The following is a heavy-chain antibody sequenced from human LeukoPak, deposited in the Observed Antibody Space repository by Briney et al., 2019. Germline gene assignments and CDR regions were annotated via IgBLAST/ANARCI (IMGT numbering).Heavy chain of an antibody. Sequence: GGSLRLSCAASGFTFNSYWMSWVRQAPGKGLEWVANIKQDGSEKYYADSVKGRFTISRDNAKNSLYLQMNSLRAEDTAVYYCARDLNWLLFDYWGQGTLVTVSS. CDR3: ARDLNWLLFDY. V-gene: IGHV3-7*01. D-gene: IGHD3-9*01. CDR1: GFTFNSYW. CDR2: IKQDGSEK. J-gene: IGHJ4*02.